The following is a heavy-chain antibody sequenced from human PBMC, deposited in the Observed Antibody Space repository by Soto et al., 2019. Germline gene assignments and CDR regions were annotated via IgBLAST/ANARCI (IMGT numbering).Heavy chain of an antibody. J-gene: IGHJ3*02. CDR1: GGTFSSYA. Sequence: ASVKVSCKASGGTFSSYAISWVRQAPGQGLEWMGGIIPIFGTANYAQKFQGRVTITADESTSTAYMELSSLRSEDTAVYYCARERTIAARVSGAFDIWGQGTMVTVSS. CDR2: IIPIFGTA. CDR3: ARERTIAARVSGAFDI. V-gene: IGHV1-69*13. D-gene: IGHD6-6*01.